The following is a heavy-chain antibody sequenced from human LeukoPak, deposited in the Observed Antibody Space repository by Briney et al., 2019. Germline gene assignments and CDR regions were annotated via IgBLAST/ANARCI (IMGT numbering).Heavy chain of an antibody. CDR2: INHSGST. Sequence: SETLSLTCAVYGVSFSGYAWSWVRQPPGKGLEWVGEINHSGSTNYNPSLKSRVTISVDTSKNQFSLKLSSVTAADTAVYYCARGRGYCSGGSCYDDYWGQGTLVTVSS. CDR1: GVSFSGYA. J-gene: IGHJ4*02. D-gene: IGHD2-15*01. CDR3: ARGRGYCSGGSCYDDY. V-gene: IGHV4-34*01.